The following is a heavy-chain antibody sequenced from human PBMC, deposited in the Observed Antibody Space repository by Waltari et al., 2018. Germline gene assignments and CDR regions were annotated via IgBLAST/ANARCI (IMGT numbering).Heavy chain of an antibody. J-gene: IGHJ6*02. D-gene: IGHD5-18*01. CDR1: GFTFSSYW. V-gene: IGHV3-74*01. Sequence: EVQLVESGGGLVQPGGSLRLSCAASGFTFSSYWMHWVRQAPGKGLVWVSRINSDGSSTSYADSVKGRFTISRDNAKNTLYLQMNSLRAEDTAVYYCARAYSYGLRVGYYYGMDVWGQGTTVTVSS. CDR2: INSDGSST. CDR3: ARAYSYGLRVGYYYGMDV.